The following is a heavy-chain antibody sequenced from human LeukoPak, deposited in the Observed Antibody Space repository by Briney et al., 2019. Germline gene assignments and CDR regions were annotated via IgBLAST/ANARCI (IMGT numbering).Heavy chain of an antibody. J-gene: IGHJ2*01. CDR2: IGTAGDT. CDR3: ARGVRGTVEFDL. D-gene: IGHD3-10*01. Sequence: GGSLRLSCAASGFTFSSYDMHWVRQATGKGLEWVSAIGTAGDTYYPGSVKGRFTISRENAKNSLYLQMNSLRAGDTAVYYCARGVRGTVEFDLWGRGTLVTVSS. CDR1: GFTFSSYD. V-gene: IGHV3-13*01.